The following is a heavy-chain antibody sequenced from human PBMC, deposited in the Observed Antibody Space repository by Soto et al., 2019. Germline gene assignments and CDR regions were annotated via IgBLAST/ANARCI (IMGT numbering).Heavy chain of an antibody. D-gene: IGHD2-2*01. Sequence: PSETLSLTCRISGGSISSYYWNWIRQAPGKGLEWIGFISYSGSTNYNPALTSRVTISVDTSKDQISLRLNSATAADTAVYYCARAQSTSWGYYYAVDVWGQGTTVT. V-gene: IGHV4-59*01. CDR1: GGSISSYY. J-gene: IGHJ6*01. CDR3: ARAQSTSWGYYYAVDV. CDR2: ISYSGST.